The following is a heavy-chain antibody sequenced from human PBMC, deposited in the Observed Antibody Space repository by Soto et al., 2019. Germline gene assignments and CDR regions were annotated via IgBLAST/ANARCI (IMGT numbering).Heavy chain of an antibody. D-gene: IGHD2-2*03. Sequence: PGGSLRLSCAASGFTFSSYGMHWVRQAPGKGLEWVAVIWYDGSNKYYADSVKGRFTISRDNSKNTLYLQMNSLRAEDTAVYYCAKDGYFYGYFFDHWGQGTLVTVSS. CDR2: IWYDGSNK. CDR3: AKDGYFYGYFFDH. J-gene: IGHJ4*02. V-gene: IGHV3-33*06. CDR1: GFTFSSYG.